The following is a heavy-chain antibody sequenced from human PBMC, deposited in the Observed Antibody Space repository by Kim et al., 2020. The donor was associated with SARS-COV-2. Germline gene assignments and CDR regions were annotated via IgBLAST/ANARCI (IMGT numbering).Heavy chain of an antibody. D-gene: IGHD4-17*01. V-gene: IGHV4-31*02. CDR3: ARVSLSVTTDYYYGMDV. J-gene: IGHJ6*02. Sequence: LKSRVTISVDTSKNQFSLKLSSVTAADTAVYYCARVSLSVTTDYYYGMDVWGQGTTVTVSS.